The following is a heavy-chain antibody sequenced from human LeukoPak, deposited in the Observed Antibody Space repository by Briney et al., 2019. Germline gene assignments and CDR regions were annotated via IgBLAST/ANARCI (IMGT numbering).Heavy chain of an antibody. CDR2: ISYDGSNK. V-gene: IGHV3-30*18. CDR1: GFTFSSYG. Sequence: GGSLRLSCAASGFTFSSYGMHWVRQAPGKGLGWVAVISYDGSNKYYADSVKGRFTISRDNSKNTLYLQMNSLRAEDTAVYYCAKDLGYSSGCGDYWGQGTLVTVSS. D-gene: IGHD6-19*01. CDR3: AKDLGYSSGCGDY. J-gene: IGHJ4*02.